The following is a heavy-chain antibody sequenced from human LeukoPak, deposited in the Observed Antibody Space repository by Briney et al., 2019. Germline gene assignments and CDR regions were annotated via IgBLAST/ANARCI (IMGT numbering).Heavy chain of an antibody. Sequence: ASVKVSCKASASTFSTYAIHWVRQALGQGLEWMGWISTGNGNTRYSKAFQDRVTITRDTSASTVYMDLRGLRSEDMAVYYCARENYYRIGRFDRAYLDDWGQGTLVTVSS. J-gene: IGHJ4*02. CDR2: ISTGNGNT. V-gene: IGHV1-3*03. CDR3: ARENYYRIGRFDRAYLDD. D-gene: IGHD3-10*01. CDR1: ASTFSTYA.